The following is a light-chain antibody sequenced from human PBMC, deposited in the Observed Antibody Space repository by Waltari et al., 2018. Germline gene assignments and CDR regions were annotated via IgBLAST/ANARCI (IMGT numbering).Light chain of an antibody. Sequence: SYELTQPPSVSVSPGQTASISCSGNNLGDKYACWFQQKPGQSPVLVIYQDIKRPSGIPARFSGSRSGSTATLTISGTQFMDEADYYCQTWDSRAVVFGGGTRLTVL. J-gene: IGLJ2*01. CDR2: QDI. CDR3: QTWDSRAVV. V-gene: IGLV3-1*01. CDR1: NLGDKY.